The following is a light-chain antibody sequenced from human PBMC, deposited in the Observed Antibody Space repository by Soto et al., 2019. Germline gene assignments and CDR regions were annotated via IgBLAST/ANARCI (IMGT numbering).Light chain of an antibody. J-gene: IGKJ4*01. Sequence: EIVLTQSPDTLSLSPGETATLSCRASQSVRSSHLGWYQQKPGQAPRLLIHATYNRATGIPDRFSGSGSGTDFTLTISRLEPEDFAVYFCQEYGTSPLTFGGGTKVEIK. V-gene: IGKV3-20*01. CDR1: QSVRSSH. CDR3: QEYGTSPLT. CDR2: ATY.